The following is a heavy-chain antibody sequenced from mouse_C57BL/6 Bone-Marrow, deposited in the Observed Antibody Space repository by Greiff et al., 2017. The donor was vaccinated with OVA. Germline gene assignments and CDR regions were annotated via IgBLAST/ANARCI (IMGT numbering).Heavy chain of an antibody. D-gene: IGHD2-3*01. Sequence: VQLQQSVAELVRPGASVKLSCTASGFNIKNTYMHWVKQRPEQGLEWIGRIDPNSGGTKYNEKFKSKATLTVDKPSSTAYMQLSSLTSEDSAVYYCAREIYDGFWYFDVWGTGTTVTVSS. CDR1: GFNIKNTY. CDR3: AREIYDGFWYFDV. CDR2: IDPNSGGT. V-gene: IGHV1-72*01. J-gene: IGHJ1*03.